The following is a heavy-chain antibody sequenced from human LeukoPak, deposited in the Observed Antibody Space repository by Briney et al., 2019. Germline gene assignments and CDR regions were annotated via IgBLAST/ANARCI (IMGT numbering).Heavy chain of an antibody. Sequence: SVKVSCKASRGTFSSYAISWVRQAPGQGLEWMGGIVPIFGTANYAQKFQGRVTITADKSTSTAYMELSSLRSEDTAVYYCAYRVDTAMVRGFYYYMDVWGKGTTVTVSS. D-gene: IGHD5-18*01. CDR3: AYRVDTAMVRGFYYYMDV. V-gene: IGHV1-69*06. CDR1: RGTFSSYA. CDR2: IVPIFGTA. J-gene: IGHJ6*03.